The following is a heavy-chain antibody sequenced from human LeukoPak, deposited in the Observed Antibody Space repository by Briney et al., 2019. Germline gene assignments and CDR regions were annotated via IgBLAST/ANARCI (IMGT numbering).Heavy chain of an antibody. Sequence: GGSLRLSCAASGFTVSSNYMSWGRQAPGKGLEWVSVIYDGGATYYADSVKARFTISRDNSKNTLYLQMNSLRAEDMAVYYCARLATSTGSYVDYWGQGTLVTVSS. V-gene: IGHV3-53*01. CDR1: GFTVSSNY. J-gene: IGHJ4*02. CDR2: IYDGGAT. D-gene: IGHD1-26*01. CDR3: ARLATSTGSYVDY.